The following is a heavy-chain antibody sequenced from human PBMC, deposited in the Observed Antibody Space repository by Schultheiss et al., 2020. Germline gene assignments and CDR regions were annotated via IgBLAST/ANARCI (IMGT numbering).Heavy chain of an antibody. D-gene: IGHD7-27*01. CDR3: AKRGPNWGSLGYFDY. CDR2: INSDGSST. J-gene: IGHJ4*02. Sequence: GESLKISCAASGFTFSSYWMHWVRQAPGKGLVWVSRINSDGSSTSYADSVKGRFTISRDNAKNTLYLQMNSLRAEDTAVYYCAKRGPNWGSLGYFDYWGQGTLVTVSS. CDR1: GFTFSSYW. V-gene: IGHV3-74*01.